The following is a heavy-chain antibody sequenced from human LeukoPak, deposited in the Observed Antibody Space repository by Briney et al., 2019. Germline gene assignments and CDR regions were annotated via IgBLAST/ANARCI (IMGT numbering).Heavy chain of an antibody. CDR1: GFTFSSYG. Sequence: GGSLRLSCAASGFTFSSYGMHWVRQAPGKGLEWVAFIRYDGSNKYYADSVKGRFTISRDNAKNSLYLQMNSLRAEDTAVYYCAREYCSGTTCYSSDLDFWGQGTLVTVSS. D-gene: IGHD2-15*01. CDR2: IRYDGSNK. CDR3: AREYCSGTTCYSSDLDF. J-gene: IGHJ4*02. V-gene: IGHV3-30*02.